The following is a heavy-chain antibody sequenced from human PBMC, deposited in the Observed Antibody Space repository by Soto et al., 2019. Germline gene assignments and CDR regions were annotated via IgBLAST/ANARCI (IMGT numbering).Heavy chain of an antibody. D-gene: IGHD2-15*01. CDR1: GFTFRTYT. Sequence: PGGSLRLSCVASGFTFRTYTMNWVRQAPGKGLEWVSGIRGFSPYTFYAESVKGRFTISRDNAKNSLYLQMNSLGVEDTAVYYCARDRGYDAHDYYYNAMDVWRHGTTATVSS. CDR3: ARDRGYDAHDYYYNAMDV. CDR2: IRGFSPYT. V-gene: IGHV3-21*01. J-gene: IGHJ6*02.